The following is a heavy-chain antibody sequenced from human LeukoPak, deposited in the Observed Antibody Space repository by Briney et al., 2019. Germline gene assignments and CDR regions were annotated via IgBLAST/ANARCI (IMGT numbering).Heavy chain of an antibody. V-gene: IGHV1-2*02. Sequence: ASVKVSCKASGYTFTGYYIHWVRQAPGRGLEWMGWINPKSGGTNYAQKFLGRVTMTRDTSISTAYMELSRLRSDDTAVYYCARVSNPPPLTSVIYWYFDLWGRGTLVTVSS. J-gene: IGHJ2*01. CDR2: INPKSGGT. D-gene: IGHD4-17*01. CDR1: GYTFTGYY. CDR3: ARVSNPPPLTSVIYWYFDL.